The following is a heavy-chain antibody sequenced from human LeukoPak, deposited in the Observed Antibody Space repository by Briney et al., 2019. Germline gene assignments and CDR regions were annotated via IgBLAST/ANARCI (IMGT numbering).Heavy chain of an antibody. Sequence: SETLSLTCAVYGGSFSGYYWSWIRQPPGKGLEWIGEINHSGSTNHNPSLKSRVTISVDTSKNQFSLKLSSVTAADTAVYYCARGYGPTFDYWGQGTLDTVSS. D-gene: IGHD4-17*01. V-gene: IGHV4-34*01. CDR1: GGSFSGYY. CDR2: INHSGST. J-gene: IGHJ4*02. CDR3: ARGYGPTFDY.